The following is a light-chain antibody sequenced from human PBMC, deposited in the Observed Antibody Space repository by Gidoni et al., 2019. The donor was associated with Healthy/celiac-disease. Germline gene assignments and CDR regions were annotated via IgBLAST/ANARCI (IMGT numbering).Light chain of an antibody. Sequence: QLVLTQSPSASASLGASVKLTCTLSSGHSSYAIAWHQQQPEKGPRYLMKLNSDGSHSTGDGIPDRFSGSSSGAERYLTISSLQSEDEADYYCQTWGTGIVVFGGGTKLTV. CDR3: QTWGTGIVV. CDR1: SGHSSYA. J-gene: IGLJ2*01. CDR2: LNSDGSH. V-gene: IGLV4-69*01.